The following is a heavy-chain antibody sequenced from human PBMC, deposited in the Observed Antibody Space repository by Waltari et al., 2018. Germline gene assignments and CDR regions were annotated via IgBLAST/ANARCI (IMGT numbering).Heavy chain of an antibody. D-gene: IGHD3-16*01. CDR3: TKDLTHTNYEGFAN. Sequence: EVQLVESGGALVQPCRSLRLSCATSGFTYDDFAMHWVRQVPGKGLEWVAGITWNSGKVDYAGSVKGRFTISRDNAKNLLFLQMNSLRPEDTALYYCTKDLTHTNYEGFANWGLGTLVTVSS. CDR2: ITWNSGKV. CDR1: GFTYDDFA. V-gene: IGHV3-9*01. J-gene: IGHJ4*02.